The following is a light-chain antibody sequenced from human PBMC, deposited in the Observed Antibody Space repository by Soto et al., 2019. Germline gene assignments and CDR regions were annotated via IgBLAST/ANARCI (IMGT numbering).Light chain of an antibody. J-gene: IGLJ2*01. Sequence: QSALTQPASVSGSPGQSITISCTGTSSDVGGYNYFSWYQQHPGKAPKLMIYDVSNRPSGVSNRFSGSKSGNTASLTISGLQAEDEDDYYCSSYTSSSTVVFAGGTKVTVL. CDR2: DVS. V-gene: IGLV2-14*01. CDR1: SSDVGGYNY. CDR3: SSYTSSSTVV.